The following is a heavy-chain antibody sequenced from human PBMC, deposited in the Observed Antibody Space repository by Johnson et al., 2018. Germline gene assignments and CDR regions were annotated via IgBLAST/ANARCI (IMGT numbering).Heavy chain of an antibody. D-gene: IGHD2/OR15-2a*01. CDR3: ARETFPHHHMDV. V-gene: IGHV3-66*02. Sequence: VQLVESGGDFVQPGGSLRLSCAASGLTVNTNYMTWVRQAPGKGLEWVSVIHSGGRTFYADFVQGRFTISRDNSKNIVYLQMNSLTTEDTALYYCARETFPHHHMDVWGKGTTVIVSS. J-gene: IGHJ6*03. CDR2: IHSGGRT. CDR1: GLTVNTNY.